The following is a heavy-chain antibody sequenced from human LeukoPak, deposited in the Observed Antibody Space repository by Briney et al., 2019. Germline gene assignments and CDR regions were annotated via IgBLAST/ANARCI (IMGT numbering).Heavy chain of an antibody. CDR1: GFTFSSYA. CDR2: ISGSGGST. Sequence: PGGSLRLSCAASGFTFSSYAMSWVRQAPGKGLEWVSAISGSGGSTYYADSVKGRFTISRDNSKNTLYLQMDSLRAEDTAVYYCAKCPQWSTSCRHFDYWGQGTLVTVSS. J-gene: IGHJ4*02. V-gene: IGHV3-23*01. D-gene: IGHD2-2*01. CDR3: AKCPQWSTSCRHFDY.